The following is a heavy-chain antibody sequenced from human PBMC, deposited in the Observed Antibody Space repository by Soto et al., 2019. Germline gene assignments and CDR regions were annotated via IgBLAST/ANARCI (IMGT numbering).Heavy chain of an antibody. CDR2: ISYDGSNK. CDR3: AKTTDRSGYYSRFDY. V-gene: IGHV3-30*18. CDR1: GFTFSSYG. J-gene: IGHJ4*02. D-gene: IGHD3-22*01. Sequence: GGSLRLSCAASGFTFSSYGMHWVRQAPGKGLEWVAVISYDGSNKYHADSVKGRFTISRDNSKNTLYLQMNSLRVEDTAVCYCAKTTDRSGYYSRFDYWGQGALVTVSS.